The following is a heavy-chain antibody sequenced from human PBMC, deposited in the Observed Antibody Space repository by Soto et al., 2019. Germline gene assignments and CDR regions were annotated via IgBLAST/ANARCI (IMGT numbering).Heavy chain of an antibody. CDR1: GGTFSSYA. CDR3: ARGSRGYIVYYYCGGDY. Sequence: QVQLVQSGAEVKKPGSSVKVSCKASGGTFSSYAISWVRQAPGQGLEWMGGTIPIFGTANYAQKFQGRVTITADESTSTAYMELSSLRSEDTAVYYCARGSRGYIVYYYCGGDYWGQGTLVTVSS. D-gene: IGHD5-12*01. J-gene: IGHJ4*02. V-gene: IGHV1-69*12. CDR2: TIPIFGTA.